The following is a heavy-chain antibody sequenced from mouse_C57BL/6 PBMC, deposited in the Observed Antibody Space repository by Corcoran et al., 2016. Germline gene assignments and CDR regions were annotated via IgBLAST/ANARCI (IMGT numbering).Heavy chain of an antibody. CDR3: ARTHYGSSYGYQDV. CDR2: INPNNGGT. D-gene: IGHD1-1*01. CDR1: GYTFTDYY. Sequence: EVQLQQSGPELVQPGASVKISCTASGYTFTDYYMNWVKQSHGKSLAWIGDINPNNGGTSYNQKFKGKATLTVDKSSSTAYMELRSLTSEDSAVEYWARTHYGSSYGYQDVWGTGTTVNVSA. V-gene: IGHV1-26*01. J-gene: IGHJ1*03.